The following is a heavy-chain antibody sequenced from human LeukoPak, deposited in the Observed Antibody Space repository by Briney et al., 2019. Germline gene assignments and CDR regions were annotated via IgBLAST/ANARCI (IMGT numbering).Heavy chain of an antibody. CDR3: ARDLRRRGVIIGIAWS. CDR2: ISSSSSTI. V-gene: IGHV3-48*01. CDR1: GFTFSSYS. D-gene: IGHD3-10*01. Sequence: SGGSLRLSCAASGFTFSSYSMNWVRQAPGKGLEWVSYISSSSSTIYYADSVKGRFTISRDNAKNSLYLQMNSLRAEDTAVYYCARDLRRRGVIIGIAWSWGQGTLVTVSS. J-gene: IGHJ5*02.